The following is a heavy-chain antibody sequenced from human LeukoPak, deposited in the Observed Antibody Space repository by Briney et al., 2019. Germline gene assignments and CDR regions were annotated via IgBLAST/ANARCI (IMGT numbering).Heavy chain of an antibody. V-gene: IGHV3-30*04. CDR2: ISYDGSNK. Sequence: GGSLRLSCAASGFTFSSYAVHWVRQAPGKGLECVAVISYDGSNKYYADSVKGRFTISRDNSKNTLYLQMNSLRAEDTAVYYCARGRPYCSSTSCYQRTYGMDVWGQGTTVTVSS. CDR1: GFTFSSYA. CDR3: ARGRPYCSSTSCYQRTYGMDV. D-gene: IGHD2-2*01. J-gene: IGHJ6*02.